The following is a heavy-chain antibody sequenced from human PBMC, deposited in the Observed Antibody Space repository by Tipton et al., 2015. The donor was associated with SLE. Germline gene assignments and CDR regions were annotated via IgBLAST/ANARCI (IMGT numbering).Heavy chain of an antibody. CDR1: GFTLGNYW. Sequence: VQLVQSGGGLVQPGGSLRLSCAASGFTLGNYWMSWVRQAPGKRLEWVANINQDGSEKYYVDSVKGRFTISRDNAKKSLYLQMNSLRAEDTAMYYCARDLSGNDYWGQGTLVTVSP. D-gene: IGHD6-19*01. V-gene: IGHV3-7*01. CDR2: INQDGSEK. J-gene: IGHJ4*02. CDR3: ARDLSGNDY.